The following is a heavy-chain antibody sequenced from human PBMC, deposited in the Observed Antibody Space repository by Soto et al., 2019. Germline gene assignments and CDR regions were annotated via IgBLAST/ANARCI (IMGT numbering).Heavy chain of an antibody. CDR2: INAGNGNT. J-gene: IGHJ6*03. CDR1: GCTFTSYV. V-gene: IGHV1-3*01. D-gene: IGHD2-2*01. Sequence: VSVKVSCKSSGCTFTSYVMDVVRQAPGQRLEWMGWINAGNGNTKYSQKFQGRVTITRDTSASTAYMELSSLRSEDTAVYYCARDAPMRYCSSTSCPTQYSSIYYYYMDVWGKGTTVTVSS. CDR3: ARDAPMRYCSSTSCPTQYSSIYYYYMDV.